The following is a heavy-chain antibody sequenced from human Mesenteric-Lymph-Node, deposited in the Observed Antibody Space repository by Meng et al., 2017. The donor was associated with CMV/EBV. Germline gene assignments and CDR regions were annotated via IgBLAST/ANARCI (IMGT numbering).Heavy chain of an antibody. CDR2: TSYNGGNK. D-gene: IGHD5-24*01. Sequence: GESLKISCTASVFTFSTYGMHWVRQAPGKGLEWVAVTSYNGGNKYYPDSVKGRFTISRDNSNHTLYLQMNSLRAEDTAVYYCVRPRRDGYNYYYYAMDVWGQGTTVTVSS. J-gene: IGHJ6*02. CDR1: VFTFSTYG. CDR3: VRPRRDGYNYYYYAMDV. V-gene: IGHV3-30*19.